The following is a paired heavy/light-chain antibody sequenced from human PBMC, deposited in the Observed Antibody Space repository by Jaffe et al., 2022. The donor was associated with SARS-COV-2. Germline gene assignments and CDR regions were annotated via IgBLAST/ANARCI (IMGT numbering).Heavy chain of an antibody. D-gene: IGHD3-16*01. J-gene: IGHJ4*02. CDR2: IDHSGGI. V-gene: IGHV4-34*01. CDR1: GVLLSGYQ. Sequence: QVQLQQWGVGLLKPSETLSLTCAVHGVLLSGYQWTWIRQSPGKGLEWIGHIDHSGGITYNPSLESRVTISVDTSKNQFSLKLPSVAAADTAVYFCARRKLIPLGGGLDHWGQGTLVTVSS. CDR3: ARRKLIPLGGGLDH.
Light chain of an antibody. J-gene: IGKJ2*01. CDR2: WAS. CDR3: QQYYSVPHT. V-gene: IGKV4-1*01. Sequence: DIVMTQSPDSLAVSLGERAAINCKSSQSLLYYSNNKNYLAWYQQKPGQPPKLLIYWASTRESGIPDRFSGSGSGADFTLTISSLQAEDVAVYYCQQYYSVPHTFGQGTKLEIK. CDR1: QSLLYYSNNKNY.